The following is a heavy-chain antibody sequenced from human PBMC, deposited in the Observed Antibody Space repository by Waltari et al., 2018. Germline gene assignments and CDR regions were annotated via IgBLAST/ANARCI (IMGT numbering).Heavy chain of an antibody. CDR3: ARLRDAYNYGTPFYLEY. D-gene: IGHD5-12*01. Sequence: EVQLVQSGAEVKKPGESLRISGKGSGYTFANYWIGWVRQMPGKGLQWMGRIHPVDSYSTSSPSFQGHGTISADKSINTAYLQWSSLKASDTAMYYCARLRDAYNYGTPFYLEYWGQGSLVTVSS. V-gene: IGHV5-10-1*01. CDR1: GYTFANYW. CDR2: IHPVDSYS. J-gene: IGHJ4*02.